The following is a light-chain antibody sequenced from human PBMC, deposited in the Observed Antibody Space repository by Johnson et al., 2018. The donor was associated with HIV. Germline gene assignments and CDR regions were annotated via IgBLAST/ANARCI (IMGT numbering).Light chain of an antibody. CDR1: SSNIGNNY. Sequence: QSVLTQPPSMSAAPGEKVTISCSGSSSNIGNNYVSWCRQVPGTAPKLLIYDNNRRPSGIPDRFSGSKSGTSATLGITGLQTGDEADYYCGTWDSSLSASYVFGTGTKVTVL. CDR3: GTWDSSLSASYV. V-gene: IGLV1-51*01. J-gene: IGLJ1*01. CDR2: DNN.